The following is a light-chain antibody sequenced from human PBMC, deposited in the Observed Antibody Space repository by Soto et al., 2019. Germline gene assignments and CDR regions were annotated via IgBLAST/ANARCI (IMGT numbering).Light chain of an antibody. Sequence: DIQMTQSPSSLSASVGDRVTITCQASQDMSNYLNWYQQKPGKAPKLLIYDASNLETGVPSRFSGSGSGTEFTLTISSLQPDDFATYYCQQYNTYSTFGQGTKVDIK. CDR1: QDMSNY. CDR2: DAS. J-gene: IGKJ1*01. CDR3: QQYNTYST. V-gene: IGKV1-33*01.